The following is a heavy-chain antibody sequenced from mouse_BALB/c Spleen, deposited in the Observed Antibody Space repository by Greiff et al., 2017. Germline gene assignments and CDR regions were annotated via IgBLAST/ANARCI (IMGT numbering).Heavy chain of an antibody. CDR2: IYPGDGDT. V-gene: IGHV1-80*01. D-gene: IGHD2-3*01. J-gene: IGHJ4*01. CDR1: GYAFSSYW. Sequence: QVQLKESGAELVRPGSSVKISCKASGYAFSSYWMNWVKQRPGQGLEWIGQIYPGDGDTNYNGKFKGKATLTADKSSSTAYMQLSSLTSEDSAVYFCARSSYDGYFYYAMDYWGQGTSVTVSS. CDR3: ARSSYDGYFYYAMDY.